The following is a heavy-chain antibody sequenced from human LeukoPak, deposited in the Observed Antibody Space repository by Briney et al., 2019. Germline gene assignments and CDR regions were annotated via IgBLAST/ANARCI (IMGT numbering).Heavy chain of an antibody. J-gene: IGHJ4*02. V-gene: IGHV3-33*01. Sequence: GRSLRLSCAASGFTFSSYGMHWVRQAPGKGLEWVAFIRYDGSNKYYADSVKGRFTISRDNSKNTLYLQMNSLRAEDTAVYYCASLRPGYGSGSHDYWGQGTLVTVSS. D-gene: IGHD3-10*01. CDR2: IRYDGSNK. CDR3: ASLRPGYGSGSHDY. CDR1: GFTFSSYG.